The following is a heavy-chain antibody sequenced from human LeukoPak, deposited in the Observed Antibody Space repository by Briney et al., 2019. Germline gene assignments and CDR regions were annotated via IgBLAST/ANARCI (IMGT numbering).Heavy chain of an antibody. CDR1: GGSFSTYY. CDR2: IYTSGST. Sequence: SETLSLTCAVYGGSFSTYYWSWIRQPAGKGLEWIGRIYTSGSTNYNPSLKSRVTMSVDTSKNQFSLKLTSVTAADTAVYYCARAGDYGDYVGWFDPWGQGTLVTVSS. D-gene: IGHD4-17*01. CDR3: ARAGDYGDYVGWFDP. V-gene: IGHV4-59*10. J-gene: IGHJ5*02.